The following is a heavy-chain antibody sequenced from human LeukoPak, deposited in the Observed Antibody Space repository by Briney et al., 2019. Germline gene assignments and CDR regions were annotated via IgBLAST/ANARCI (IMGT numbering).Heavy chain of an antibody. CDR3: AKGGGYRDFDI. D-gene: IGHD5-12*01. J-gene: IGHJ3*02. V-gene: IGHV3-7*03. Sequence: GGSLRLSCTASGFIFNDFWMSWVRQAPGEGLEWVANIRQDGGAKNYVDSVKGRFTISRDNAKKSLYLQMNSLRAEDTAVYYCAKGGGYRDFDIWGQGTMVTVSS. CDR1: GFIFNDFW. CDR2: IRQDGGAK.